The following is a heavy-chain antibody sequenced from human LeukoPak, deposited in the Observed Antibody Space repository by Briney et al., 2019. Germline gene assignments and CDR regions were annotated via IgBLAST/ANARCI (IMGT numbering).Heavy chain of an antibody. V-gene: IGHV5-10-1*01. Sequence: GESLKISCQGSGYSFTSYWISWVRQMPGKGLEWMGRIDPSDSYTNYSPSFQGHVTISADRSISTAYLQWSSLKASDTAMYYCARHPSDYGDYSRPFDPWGQGTLVTVSS. D-gene: IGHD4-17*01. CDR1: GYSFTSYW. CDR3: ARHPSDYGDYSRPFDP. J-gene: IGHJ5*02. CDR2: IDPSDSYT.